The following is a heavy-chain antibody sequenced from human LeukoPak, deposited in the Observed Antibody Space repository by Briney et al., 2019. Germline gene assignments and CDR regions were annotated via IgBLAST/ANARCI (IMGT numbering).Heavy chain of an antibody. V-gene: IGHV3-21*01. Sequence: GESLRLSCAASGFTFSSYTMNWVRQAPGKGLEWVSSFSRSGPYIYYADSLKGRITISRDNAKNTLYLEMTSLRAEDTAVYYCARADIFDFWGQGSLVTVSS. J-gene: IGHJ4*02. CDR1: GFTFSSYT. CDR3: ARADIFDF. CDR2: FSRSGPYI. D-gene: IGHD2-15*01.